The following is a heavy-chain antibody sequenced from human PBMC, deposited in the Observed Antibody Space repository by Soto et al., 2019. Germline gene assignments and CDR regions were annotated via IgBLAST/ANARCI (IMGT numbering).Heavy chain of an antibody. CDR2: ISSSSSYT. J-gene: IGHJ4*02. CDR1: GFTFSDYY. CDR3: ARDLGPYYASGSYSV. D-gene: IGHD3-10*01. V-gene: IGHV3-11*05. Sequence: GGSLRLSCAASGFTFSDYYMSWIRQAPGKELEWVSYISSSSSYTSYADSVKGRFTISRDNSKNSLYLQMNILRVEDTAVYYCARDLGPYYASGSYSVWGQGT.